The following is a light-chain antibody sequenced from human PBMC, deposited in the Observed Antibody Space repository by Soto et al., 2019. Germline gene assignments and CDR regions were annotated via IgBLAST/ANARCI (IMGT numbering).Light chain of an antibody. CDR2: DAS. CDR1: QSVSSY. Sequence: EIVLTQSPATLSLSPGERATLSCRASQSVSSYLAWYKQKPGQAPRLLIYDASNRATGIPARFSGSGSGTGFTLTISSLEPEDFAVYYCQQRSIFGPGTNVDIK. J-gene: IGKJ3*01. CDR3: QQRSI. V-gene: IGKV3-11*01.